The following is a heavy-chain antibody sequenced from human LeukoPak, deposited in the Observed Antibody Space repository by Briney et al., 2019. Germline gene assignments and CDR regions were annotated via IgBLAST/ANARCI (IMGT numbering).Heavy chain of an antibody. CDR3: PKDGALYEGYFDY. CDR1: GFTFSSYA. J-gene: IGHJ4*02. D-gene: IGHD3-16*01. Sequence: GGSLRLSCAASGFTFSSYALSWGRQAPGKGLEWVAAISSSGGNTYYGDSVKGRFTISRDNSKNTLYLQMNNLRAEDTAIYYCPKDGALYEGYFDYWGQGTLVTVSS. V-gene: IGHV3-23*01. CDR2: ISSSGGNT.